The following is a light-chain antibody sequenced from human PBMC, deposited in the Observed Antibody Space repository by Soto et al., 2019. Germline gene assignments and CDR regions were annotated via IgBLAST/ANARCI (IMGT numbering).Light chain of an antibody. CDR1: QGISNY. CDR2: AAS. J-gene: IGKJ3*01. Sequence: DIQMTQSPSSLSASVGDRVTITCRASQGISNYLAWYQQKPGKVPKLLMYAASTLQSGVPSRFSGSGSGTEFTLIISSLQPEDVATYYCQKYNSAPQTFGPGTKVYIK. CDR3: QKYNSAPQT. V-gene: IGKV1-27*01.